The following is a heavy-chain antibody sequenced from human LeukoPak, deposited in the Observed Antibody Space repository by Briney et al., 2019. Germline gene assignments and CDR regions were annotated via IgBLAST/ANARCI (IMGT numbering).Heavy chain of an antibody. CDR3: AGSLGYSYGSYH. CDR2: INGDGSST. D-gene: IGHD5-18*01. CDR1: GFSFSSYW. Sequence: GGSLRLSCAASGFSFSSYWKHWVRQAPGKGLVWVSRINGDGSSTNYADSVKGRFTISRDNAKNTLYLQMNSLRAEDAAMYFCAGSLGYSYGSYHWGQGILVTVSS. J-gene: IGHJ1*01. V-gene: IGHV3-74*01.